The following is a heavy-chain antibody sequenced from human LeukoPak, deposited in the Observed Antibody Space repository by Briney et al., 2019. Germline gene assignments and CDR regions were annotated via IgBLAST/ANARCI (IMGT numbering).Heavy chain of an antibody. V-gene: IGHV3-21*01. J-gene: IGHJ5*02. D-gene: IGHD2/OR15-2a*01. Sequence: GGYLRLSCAASGFTFNTYSMNWVRQAPGKGLEWVSSISSSSRYIYYADSVKGRFTISRDNAKNSLYLQMNSLKAEDTAVYYCARDWEYTDYFHSGFDPWGQGTLVTVSS. CDR3: ARDWEYTDYFHSGFDP. CDR2: ISSSSRYI. CDR1: GFTFNTYS.